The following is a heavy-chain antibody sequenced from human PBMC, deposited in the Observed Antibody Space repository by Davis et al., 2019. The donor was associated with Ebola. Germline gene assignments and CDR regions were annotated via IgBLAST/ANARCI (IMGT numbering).Heavy chain of an antibody. V-gene: IGHV3-74*01. CDR1: GFTFSNYW. Sequence: GESLKISCAASGFTFSNYWMHWVRQAPGKGLVWVSRVNGDGSRTNYAGPVKGRFTISRDNARNTLYLQMNSLRAEDTAVYYCAKCRGNPALYYFDYWGQGTLVTVSS. CDR3: AKCRGNPALYYFDY. J-gene: IGHJ4*02. CDR2: VNGDGSRT. D-gene: IGHD1-14*01.